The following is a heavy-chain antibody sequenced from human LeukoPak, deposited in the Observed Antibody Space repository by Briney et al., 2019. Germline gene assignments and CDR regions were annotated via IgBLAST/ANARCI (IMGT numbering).Heavy chain of an antibody. V-gene: IGHV3-30*18. CDR3: AKDGSGLLWFGELLDHFDY. J-gene: IGHJ4*02. CDR2: ISYDGSNK. Sequence: GGSLRLSCAASGFTFSSYGMHWVRQAPGKGLEWVAVISYDGSNKYYADSVKGRFTISRDNSKNTLYLQMNSLRAEDTAVYYCAKDGSGLLWFGELLDHFDYWGQGTLVTVSS. CDR1: GFTFSSYG. D-gene: IGHD3-10*01.